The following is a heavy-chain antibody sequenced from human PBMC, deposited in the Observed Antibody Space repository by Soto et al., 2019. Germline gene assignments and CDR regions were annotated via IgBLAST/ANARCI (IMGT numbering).Heavy chain of an antibody. Sequence: SETLSLTCTVSGGSISSGDYYWSWIRQPPGKGLEWIGYIYHRGNTYYNPSLKSRLTISVDTSKNQFSLKLSSVTAADTAVYYCARRYGGNLDYWGQGTLVTVSS. D-gene: IGHD1-26*01. CDR3: ARRYGGNLDY. CDR1: GGSISSGDYY. J-gene: IGHJ4*02. CDR2: IYHRGNT. V-gene: IGHV4-30-4*01.